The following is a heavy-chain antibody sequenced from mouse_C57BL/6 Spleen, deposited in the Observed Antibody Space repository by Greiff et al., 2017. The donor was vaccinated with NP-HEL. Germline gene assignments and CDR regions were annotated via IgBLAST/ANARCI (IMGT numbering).Heavy chain of an antibody. CDR1: GYAFSSSW. CDR2: IYPGDGDT. D-gene: IGHD2-5*01. V-gene: IGHV1-82*01. Sequence: QVQLKQSGPELVKPGASVKISCKASGYAFSSSWMNWVKQRPGKGLEWIGRIYPGDGDTNYNGKFKGKATLTADKSSSTAYMQLSSLTSEDSAVYFCALPYYSNLAWFAYWGQGTLVTVSA. CDR3: ALPYYSNLAWFAY. J-gene: IGHJ3*01.